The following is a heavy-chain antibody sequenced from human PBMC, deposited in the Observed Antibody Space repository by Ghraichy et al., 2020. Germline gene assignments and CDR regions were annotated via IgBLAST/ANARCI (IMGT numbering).Heavy chain of an antibody. CDR3: SRLLDSSGYPLNYYYYYGMDV. CDR2: IYYSGST. V-gene: IGHV4-30-4*01. Sequence: SETLSLTCTVSGGSISSGDYYWSWIRQPPGKGLEWIGYIYYSGSTYYNPSLKSRVTISVDTSKNQFSLKLSSVTAADTAVYYCSRLLDSSGYPLNYYYYYGMDVWGQGTTVTVSS. D-gene: IGHD3-22*01. CDR1: GGSISSGDYY. J-gene: IGHJ6*02.